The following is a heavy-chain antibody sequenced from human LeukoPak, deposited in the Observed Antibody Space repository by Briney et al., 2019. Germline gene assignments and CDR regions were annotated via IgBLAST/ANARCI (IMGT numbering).Heavy chain of an antibody. CDR3: ASEYCSSTSCSNAFDI. CDR2: ISYDGTNK. J-gene: IGHJ3*02. CDR1: GFIFSNYG. V-gene: IGHV3-30*03. Sequence: GGSLRLSCAASGFIFSNYGLHWVRQAPGKGLEWVAVISYDGTNKYYADSVKGRFTISRDNSKNTLYLQMNSLRAEDTAVYYCASEYCSSTSCSNAFDIWGQGTMVTVSS. D-gene: IGHD2-2*01.